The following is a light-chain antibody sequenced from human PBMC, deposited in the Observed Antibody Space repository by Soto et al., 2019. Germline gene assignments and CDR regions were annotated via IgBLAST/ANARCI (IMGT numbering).Light chain of an antibody. CDR3: QQYGSSRT. CDR2: AAS. Sequence: EIVLTQSPATLSLSPGERATLSCRASQSVSRNYLAWYQQKPGQAPRLLIYAASNRATGIPDRFRGSGSGTDFSLTISRLEPEDFAVYYCQQYGSSRTFGQGTKVDIK. J-gene: IGKJ1*01. V-gene: IGKV3-20*01. CDR1: QSVSRNY.